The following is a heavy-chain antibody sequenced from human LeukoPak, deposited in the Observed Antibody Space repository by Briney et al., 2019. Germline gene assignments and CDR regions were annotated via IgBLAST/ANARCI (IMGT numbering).Heavy chain of an antibody. CDR3: AHRRIAVAGNYFDY. J-gene: IGHJ4*02. CDR1: GFSLSTSGVG. D-gene: IGHD6-19*01. V-gene: IGHV2-5*01. Sequence: SGPTLVNPSQTLTLTCTFSGFSLSTSGVGEGSIRQPPGKALEWLALIYWNDDKRYSPSLKSRLTITKDTSKNQVVLTMTNMDPVDTATYYCAHRRIAVAGNYFDYWGQGTLVTVPS. CDR2: IYWNDDK.